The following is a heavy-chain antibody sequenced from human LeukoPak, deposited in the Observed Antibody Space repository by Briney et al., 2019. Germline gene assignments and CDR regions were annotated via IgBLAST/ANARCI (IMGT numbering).Heavy chain of an antibody. CDR3: ERVVAGTGGWFDP. J-gene: IGHJ5*02. D-gene: IGHD6-19*01. CDR2: ISSSSSYI. V-gene: IGHV3-21*01. Sequence: GGSLRLSCAASGFIFSSNTMNWVRQAPGKGLEWVSSISSSSSYIYYADSVKGRFTISRDNAKNSLYLQMNSLRAEDTAVYYCERVVAGTGGWFDPWGQGTLVTVSS. CDR1: GFIFSSNT.